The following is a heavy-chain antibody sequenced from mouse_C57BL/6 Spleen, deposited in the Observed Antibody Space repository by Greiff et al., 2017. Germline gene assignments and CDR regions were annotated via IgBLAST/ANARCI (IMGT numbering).Heavy chain of an antibody. CDR1: GYTFTSYG. J-gene: IGHJ3*01. D-gene: IGHD1-1*01. CDR3: ARGDYYGRRYAWFAY. CDR2: IYPRSGNT. Sequence: VQLQQSGAELARPGASVKLSCKASGYTFTSYGISWVKQRTGQGLEWIGEIYPRSGNTYYNEKFKGKATMTADKSSSTAYMELRSLTSEDSAVYSCARGDYYGRRYAWFAYWGQGTMVTVSA. V-gene: IGHV1-81*01.